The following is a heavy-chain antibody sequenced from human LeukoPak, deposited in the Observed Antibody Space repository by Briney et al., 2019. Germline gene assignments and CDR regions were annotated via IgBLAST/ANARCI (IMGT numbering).Heavy chain of an antibody. Sequence: GGSLRXSCXAXXXMFNIHVMSWVRQAPGKGLEWVSGIIGSGGSTYYADSVKGRFTISRDNSKNTLSLQMNSLRAEDTAIYYCAKASRGFAYRLDFWGQGTLVTVSP. V-gene: IGHV3-23*01. CDR2: IIGSGGST. D-gene: IGHD3-16*02. J-gene: IGHJ4*02. CDR1: XXMFNIHV. CDR3: AKASRGFAYRLDF.